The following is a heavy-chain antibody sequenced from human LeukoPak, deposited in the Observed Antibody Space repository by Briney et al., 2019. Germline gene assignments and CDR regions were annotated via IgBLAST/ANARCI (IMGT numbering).Heavy chain of an antibody. D-gene: IGHD3-3*01. CDR3: AMLSGYYDFWSGYLDY. V-gene: IGHV1-2*06. Sequence: ASVKVSCKASGYTFTGYYMHWVRQAPGQGLEWMGRIDPNSGGTNYAQKFQGRVTMTRDTSISTAYMELSRLRSDDTAVDYCAMLSGYYDFWSGYLDYWGQGTLVTVSS. CDR2: IDPNSGGT. CDR1: GYTFTGYY. J-gene: IGHJ4*02.